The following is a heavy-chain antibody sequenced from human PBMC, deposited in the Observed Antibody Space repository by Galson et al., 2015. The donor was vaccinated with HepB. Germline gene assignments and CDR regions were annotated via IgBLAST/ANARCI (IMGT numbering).Heavy chain of an antibody. CDR1: GFTVSSNY. Sequence: SLRLSCAASGFTVSSNYMSWVRQAPGKGLEWVSVIYSGGSTYYADSVKGRFTISRDNSKNTLYLRMNSLRAEDTAVYYCARDPLAVAGELVYYYGMDVWGQGTTVTVSS. D-gene: IGHD6-19*01. J-gene: IGHJ6*02. V-gene: IGHV3-66*01. CDR3: ARDPLAVAGELVYYYGMDV. CDR2: IYSGGST.